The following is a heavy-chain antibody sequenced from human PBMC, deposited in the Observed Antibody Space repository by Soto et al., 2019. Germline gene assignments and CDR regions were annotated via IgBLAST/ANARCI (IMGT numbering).Heavy chain of an antibody. Sequence: GGSLRLSCATSGFTFSNYWMHWVRQVPGRGLVWVSRIDTDGSTTSYADFAKGRFTISRDNAKGTLSLQMNSLRAEDTAIYYCACSRRPARLGPKGAIDYWGQGTLVTVSS. CDR2: IDTDGSTT. CDR1: GFTFSNYW. D-gene: IGHD2-15*01. V-gene: IGHV3-74*01. CDR3: ACSRRPARLGPKGAIDY. J-gene: IGHJ4*02.